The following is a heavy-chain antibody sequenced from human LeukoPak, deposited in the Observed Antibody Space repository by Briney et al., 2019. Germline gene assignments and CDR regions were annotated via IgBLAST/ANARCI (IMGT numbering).Heavy chain of an antibody. D-gene: IGHD3-3*01. Sequence: QPGGSLRLSCAASGFTFSSYAMSWVRQAPGKGLEWVSAISGSGGSTYYADSVKGRFTISRDNSKNTLYLQMNSLRAEDTAVYYCAKTKRITISGVVTGPNWFDPWGQGTLVTVSS. CDR3: AKTKRITISGVVTGPNWFDP. V-gene: IGHV3-23*01. CDR2: ISGSGGST. J-gene: IGHJ5*02. CDR1: GFTFSSYA.